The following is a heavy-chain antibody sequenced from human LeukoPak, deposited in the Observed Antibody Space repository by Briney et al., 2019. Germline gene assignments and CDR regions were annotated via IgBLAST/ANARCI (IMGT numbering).Heavy chain of an antibody. CDR1: GVTFSSHG. Sequence: PGGSLRLSCAASGVTFSSHGMSWVRQAPGKGLEWVSSITDSGSGTCYADSVKGRFTMSRDNSKNTLYLQMNSLRAEDTAVYYCAKNVWGSVSFSWYFDLWGRGTLVTVSS. V-gene: IGHV3-23*01. J-gene: IGHJ2*01. CDR2: ITDSGSGT. CDR3: AKNVWGSVSFSWYFDL. D-gene: IGHD1-26*01.